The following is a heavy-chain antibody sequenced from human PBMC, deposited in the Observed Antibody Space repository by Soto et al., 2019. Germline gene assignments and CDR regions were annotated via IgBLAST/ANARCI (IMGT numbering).Heavy chain of an antibody. CDR2: IIPIFGTA. J-gene: IGHJ4*01. CDR3: ARMGITRFRGVMIESYYFDF. Sequence: GASVKVSCKASGGTFSSYAISWVRPAPGQGLEWMGGIIPIFGTANYAQKLQGRVTITADKSKSTAYMELSRLTSEDTAVYYCARMGITRFRGVMIESYYFDFWGQGTLVTVSS. V-gene: IGHV1-69*06. D-gene: IGHD3-10*01. CDR1: GGTFSSYA.